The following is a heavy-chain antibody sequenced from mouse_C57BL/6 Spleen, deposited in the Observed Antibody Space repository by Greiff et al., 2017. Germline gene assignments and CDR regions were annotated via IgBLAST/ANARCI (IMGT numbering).Heavy chain of an antibody. D-gene: IGHD2-4*01. Sequence: VQLKESGPGLVKPSQSLSLTCSVTGYSITSGYYWNWIRQFPGNKLEWMGYISYDGSNNYNPSLKNRISITRDTSKNQFFLKLNSVTTEDTATYYCASRLRHYFDYWGQGTTLTVSS. V-gene: IGHV3-6*01. CDR3: ASRLRHYFDY. CDR1: GYSITSGYY. J-gene: IGHJ2*01. CDR2: ISYDGSN.